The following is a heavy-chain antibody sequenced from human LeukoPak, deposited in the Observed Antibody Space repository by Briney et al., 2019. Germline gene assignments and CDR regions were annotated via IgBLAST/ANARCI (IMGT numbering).Heavy chain of an antibody. Sequence: SVKVSCKASGGTFSSYAISWVRQAPGQGLEWMGRIIPILGIANYAQKFQGRVTITADKSTSTAYMELSSLRSEDTAVYYCARGYSSSWSRRGWFDPWGQGTLVTVSS. CDR2: IIPILGIA. J-gene: IGHJ5*02. V-gene: IGHV1-69*04. CDR3: ARGYSSSWSRRGWFDP. D-gene: IGHD6-13*01. CDR1: GGTFSSYA.